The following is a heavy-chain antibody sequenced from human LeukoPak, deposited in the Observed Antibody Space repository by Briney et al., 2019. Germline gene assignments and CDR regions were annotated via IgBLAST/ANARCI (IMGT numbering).Heavy chain of an antibody. CDR2: ISGTGGSA. CDR3: AKDKGEWLLLPHFDY. D-gene: IGHD3-22*01. Sequence: GGSLRLSCAASGFTFSSSAMSWVRQAPGKGLEWVSVISGTGGSAYYGDSVKGRFTISRDNSKNTLYLQMDSLRAEDTAVYYCAKDKGEWLLLPHFDYWGQGTLVTVSS. J-gene: IGHJ4*02. V-gene: IGHV3-23*01. CDR1: GFTFSSSA.